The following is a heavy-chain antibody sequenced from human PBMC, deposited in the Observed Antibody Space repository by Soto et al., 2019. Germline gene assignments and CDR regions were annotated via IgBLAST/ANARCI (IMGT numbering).Heavy chain of an antibody. Sequence: QVQLVQSGAEVKKPGSSXXVSCKASGGTFSSYTIGWVRQAPGQGLEWMGRIIPILGIANYAQKVQGRVTITADKSTSTAYMELSSLRSEDTAVYYCARERTYGSGSPFDYWCQGTLVTVSS. CDR2: IIPILGIA. CDR3: ARERTYGSGSPFDY. V-gene: IGHV1-69*08. CDR1: GGTFSSYT. D-gene: IGHD3-10*01. J-gene: IGHJ4*02.